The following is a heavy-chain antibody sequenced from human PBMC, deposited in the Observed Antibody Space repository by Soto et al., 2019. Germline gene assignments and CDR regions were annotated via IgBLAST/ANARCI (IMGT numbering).Heavy chain of an antibody. D-gene: IGHD2-15*01. Sequence: GGSLRLSCAASGFTLSLYWMHWVRQAPGKGLLWVSCINGNGNDTTYADSVKGRFTISRDNAKNTVYLQMNSLRAEDTAVYYCSREVVRGGGSSYLDSWGQDTLVTVSS. CDR3: SREVVRGGGSSYLDS. CDR1: GFTLSLYW. CDR2: INGNGNDT. V-gene: IGHV3-74*03. J-gene: IGHJ4*02.